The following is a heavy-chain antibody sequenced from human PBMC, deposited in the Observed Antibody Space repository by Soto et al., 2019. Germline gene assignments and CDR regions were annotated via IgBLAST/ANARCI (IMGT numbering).Heavy chain of an antibody. CDR3: ARQLRWPYFDY. D-gene: IGHD4-17*01. Sequence: GESLKSSCKGSGYRFTSYWIGWVRQMPGKGLEWMGIIYPGDSDTRYSPSFQGQVTISADKSISTAYLQWSSLKASDTAMYYCARQLRWPYFDYWGQGTLVTVSS. V-gene: IGHV5-51*01. J-gene: IGHJ4*02. CDR2: IYPGDSDT. CDR1: GYRFTSYW.